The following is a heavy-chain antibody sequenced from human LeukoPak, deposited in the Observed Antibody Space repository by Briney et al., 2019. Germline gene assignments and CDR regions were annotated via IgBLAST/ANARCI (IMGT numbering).Heavy chain of an antibody. D-gene: IGHD3-10*01. CDR2: ISSSSSTI. CDR3: ARGGTMVKDYYYYMDV. J-gene: IGHJ6*03. V-gene: IGHV3-48*03. Sequence: GGSLRLSCAASGFTFSSYEMNWVRQAPGKGLEWVSYISSSSSTIYYADSVKGRFTISRDNAKNSLYLQMNSLRAEDTAVYYCARGGTMVKDYYYYMDVWGKGTTVTISS. CDR1: GFTFSSYE.